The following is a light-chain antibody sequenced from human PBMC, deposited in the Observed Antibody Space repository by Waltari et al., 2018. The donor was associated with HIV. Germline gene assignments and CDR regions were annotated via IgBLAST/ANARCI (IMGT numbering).Light chain of an antibody. CDR3: MQALYSPMLT. CDR2: LGS. V-gene: IGKV2-28*01. CDR1: QSLLYYNGYNY. Sequence: EIVVTQSPLSLPVTPGEPASISCRSSQSLLYYNGYNYLDWYLQRPGQSPQLLIYLGSNRASGVPDRFSGSGSGTDFTLKISRVEAEDVGVYYCMQALYSPMLTFGGGTKVEIK. J-gene: IGKJ4*01.